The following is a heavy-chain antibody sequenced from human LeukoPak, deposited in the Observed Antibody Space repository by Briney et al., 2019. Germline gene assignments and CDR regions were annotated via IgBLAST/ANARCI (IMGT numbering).Heavy chain of an antibody. V-gene: IGHV4-31*03. Sequence: SETLSLTCTVSGGSISSGGYYWSWIRQHPGKGLEWIGYIYYSGSTYYNPSLKSRVTISVDTSKNQFSLKLSSVTAADTAVHYCARDPHGRNWFDPWGQGTLVTVSS. D-gene: IGHD5-24*01. J-gene: IGHJ5*02. CDR1: GGSISSGGYY. CDR3: ARDPHGRNWFDP. CDR2: IYYSGST.